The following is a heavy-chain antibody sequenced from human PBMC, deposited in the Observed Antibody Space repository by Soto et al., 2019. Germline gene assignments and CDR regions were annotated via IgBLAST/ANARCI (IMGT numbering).Heavy chain of an antibody. CDR1: GGSISSGGYY. Sequence: SETLSLTCTVSGGSISSGGYYWSWIRQHPGKGLEWIGYIYYSGSTYYNPSLKSRVTISVDTSKNQFSLKLSSVSAADTAVYYCARAWGGLADYRGQRTLVTVSS. D-gene: IGHD3-16*01. J-gene: IGHJ4*02. V-gene: IGHV4-31*03. CDR3: ARAWGGLADY. CDR2: IYYSGST.